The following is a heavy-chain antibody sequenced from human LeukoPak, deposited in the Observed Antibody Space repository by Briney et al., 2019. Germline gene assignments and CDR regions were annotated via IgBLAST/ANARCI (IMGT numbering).Heavy chain of an antibody. D-gene: IGHD1-1*01. CDR1: GFTFSGFW. J-gene: IGHJ4*02. CDR2: INSDGSEG. CDR3: ARALTTLTYEGY. Sequence: GGSLRLSCAVSGFTFSGFWMSWSRQAPGKGLEWVASINSDGSEGYYADVVKGRFTISRDNAKNSLYLQMNSLRAEDTAVYYCARALTTLTYEGYWDQGTLVTVSS. V-gene: IGHV3-7*01.